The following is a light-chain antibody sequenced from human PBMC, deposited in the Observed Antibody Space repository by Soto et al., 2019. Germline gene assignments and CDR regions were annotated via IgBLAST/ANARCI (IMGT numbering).Light chain of an antibody. CDR2: EGS. Sequence: QPVLTQPASVSGSPGQSITISCTGTASNVGSYNLVSWYQQHPGKAPELMIYEGSKRPSGVSTRFSGSKSGNTASLTISGLQAEDEADYYCCSYAGNGYVFGTGTKLTV. CDR1: ASNVGSYNL. V-gene: IGLV2-23*01. CDR3: CSYAGNGYV. J-gene: IGLJ1*01.